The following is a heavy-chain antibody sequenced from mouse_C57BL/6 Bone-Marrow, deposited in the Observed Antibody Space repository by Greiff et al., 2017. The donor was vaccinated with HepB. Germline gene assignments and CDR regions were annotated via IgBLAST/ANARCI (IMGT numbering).Heavy chain of an antibody. CDR1: GYTFTDYY. Sequence: QVQLQQSGAELVRPGASVKLSCKASGYTFTDYYINWVKQRPGQGLEWIARIYPGSGNTYYNEKFKGKATLTAEKSSSTAYMQLSSLTSEDSAVYFCALEGFAYWGQGTLVTVSA. CDR3: ALEGFAY. CDR2: IYPGSGNT. J-gene: IGHJ3*01. V-gene: IGHV1-76*01.